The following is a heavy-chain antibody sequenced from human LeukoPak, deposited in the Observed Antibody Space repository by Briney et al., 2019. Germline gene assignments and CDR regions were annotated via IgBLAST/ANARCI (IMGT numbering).Heavy chain of an antibody. CDR3: AMYSSGWLFDY. CDR1: GFTFSTSW. Sequence: GGSLRLSCAASGFTFSTSWMTWVRQAPGKGLDWLGNINPDGSRINYVDSVKGRFTFSRDNAKNSLFLQMNSLRAEDTAVYYCAMYSSGWLFDYWGQGTLVTVSS. V-gene: IGHV3-7*01. D-gene: IGHD6-19*01. J-gene: IGHJ4*02. CDR2: INPDGSRI.